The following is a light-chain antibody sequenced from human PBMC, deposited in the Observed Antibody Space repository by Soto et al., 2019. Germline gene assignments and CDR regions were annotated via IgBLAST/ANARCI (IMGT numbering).Light chain of an antibody. Sequence: QSNQCPRCVSEYDRDSFTLTCQASQDISNRLNWYHQKPGKAPNLLIYDASNLAAGAPSGFSGSGSGTHFTFTITSLQPEDIIRYYSQVSSSLPCSVDEGTKLDIK. V-gene: IGKV1-33*01. J-gene: IGKJ2*04. CDR1: QDISNR. CDR2: DAS. CDR3: QVSSSLPCS.